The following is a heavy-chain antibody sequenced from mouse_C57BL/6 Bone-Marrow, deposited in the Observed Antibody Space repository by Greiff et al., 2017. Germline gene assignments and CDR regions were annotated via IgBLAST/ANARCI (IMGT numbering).Heavy chain of an antibody. CDR2: IDPATGNT. CDR3: ASIGVYYYGSLWYFDV. J-gene: IGHJ1*03. V-gene: IGHV14-3*01. Sequence: EVQLQQSVAELVRPGASVKLSCTASGFNIKNTYMHWVKQRPEQGLEWIGRIDPATGNTKYAPKFQGKATITADTSSNTAYLQLSSLTSEDTAIYYCASIGVYYYGSLWYFDVWGTGTTVTVSS. D-gene: IGHD1-1*01. CDR1: GFNIKNTY.